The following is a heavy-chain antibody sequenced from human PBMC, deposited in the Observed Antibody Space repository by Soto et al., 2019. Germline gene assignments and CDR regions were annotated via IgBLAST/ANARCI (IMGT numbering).Heavy chain of an antibody. J-gene: IGHJ6*02. CDR1: GFAFTSYG. D-gene: IGHD2-8*02. Sequence: QVHLVQSGAEVKKPGASVKVSCKTSGFAFTSYGVHWVRQAPGQRLEWMGWINAGNGNTKYSQKFQGRDTITRDTSASTAYMELGRLRSEDTAVYYCAIKIFCSRWCDNAMDVWGQGTTVTVSS. CDR3: AIKIFCSRWCDNAMDV. V-gene: IGHV1-3*01. CDR2: INAGNGNT.